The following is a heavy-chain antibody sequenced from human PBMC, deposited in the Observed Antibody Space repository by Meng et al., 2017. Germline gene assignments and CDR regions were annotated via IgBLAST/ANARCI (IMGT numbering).Heavy chain of an antibody. Sequence: QGQRVESGAEGKKPGSSVKVSWKASGGTFSSYTISWVRQAPGQGLEWMGRIIPILGIANYAQKFQGRVTITADKSTSTAYMELSSLRSEDTAVYYCARVAVAGHFDYWGQGTLVTVSS. V-gene: IGHV1-69*02. CDR1: GGTFSSYT. CDR2: IIPILGIA. CDR3: ARVAVAGHFDY. J-gene: IGHJ4*02. D-gene: IGHD6-19*01.